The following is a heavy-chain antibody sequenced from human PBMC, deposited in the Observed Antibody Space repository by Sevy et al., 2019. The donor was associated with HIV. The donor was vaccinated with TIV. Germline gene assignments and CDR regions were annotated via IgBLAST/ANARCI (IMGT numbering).Heavy chain of an antibody. CDR2: IRSKAYGGTT. D-gene: IGHD6-6*01. J-gene: IGHJ6*03. CDR1: GFTFGDYA. Sequence: GGSLRLSCTASGFTFGDYAMSWVRQAPGKGLEWVGFIRSKAYGGTTEYAASVKGRFTISRDDSKSIAYLQMNSLKTEDTAVYYCTREEGSSYYYYYHMDVWGKGTTVTVSS. V-gene: IGHV3-49*04. CDR3: TREEGSSYYYYYHMDV.